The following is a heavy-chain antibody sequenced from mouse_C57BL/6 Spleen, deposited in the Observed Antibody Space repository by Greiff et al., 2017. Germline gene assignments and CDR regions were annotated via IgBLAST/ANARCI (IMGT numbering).Heavy chain of an antibody. Sequence: EVKLMESGGGLVKPGGSLKLSCAASGFTFSDYGMHWVRQAPEKGLEWVAYISSGSSTIYYADTVKGRFTITRDNAKNTLFLQMTSLRSEDTDMYYCASDYYGSTDYWGQGTSVTVSS. CDR1: GFTFSDYG. CDR2: ISSGSSTI. V-gene: IGHV5-17*01. J-gene: IGHJ4*01. CDR3: ASDYYGSTDY. D-gene: IGHD1-1*01.